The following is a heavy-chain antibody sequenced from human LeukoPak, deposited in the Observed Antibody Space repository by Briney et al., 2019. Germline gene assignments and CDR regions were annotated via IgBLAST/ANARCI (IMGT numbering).Heavy chain of an antibody. Sequence: APVKVSCKASGYTFTSYGISWVRQAPGQGLEWMGWISAYNGNTNYAQKLQGRVTMTTDTSTSTAYMELRSLRSDDTAVYYCARGRYCSGGSCYWTAGFDPWGQGTLVTVSS. CDR2: ISAYNGNT. D-gene: IGHD2-15*01. CDR1: GYTFTSYG. CDR3: ARGRYCSGGSCYWTAGFDP. J-gene: IGHJ5*02. V-gene: IGHV1-18*01.